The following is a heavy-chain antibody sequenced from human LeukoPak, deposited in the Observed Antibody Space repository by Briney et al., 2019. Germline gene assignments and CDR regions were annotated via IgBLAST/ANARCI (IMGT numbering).Heavy chain of an antibody. D-gene: IGHD3-9*01. Sequence: KSSQTLSLTCTVSGGSISSGGYYWSWIRQHPGKGLEWIGYIYYSGSTNYNPSLKSRVTISVDTSKNQFSLKLSSVTAADTAVYYCARAYYDILTGPLVYFQHWGQGTLVTVSS. J-gene: IGHJ1*01. CDR1: GGSISSGGYY. CDR2: IYYSGST. V-gene: IGHV4-31*03. CDR3: ARAYYDILTGPLVYFQH.